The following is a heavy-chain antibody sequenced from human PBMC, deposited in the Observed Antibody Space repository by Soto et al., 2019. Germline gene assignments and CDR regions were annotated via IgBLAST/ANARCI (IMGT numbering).Heavy chain of an antibody. CDR3: ARGQGPFDYDSSGYYSPFDY. CDR2: ISAYNGNT. J-gene: IGHJ4*02. D-gene: IGHD3-22*01. Sequence: QVQLVQSGAEVKKPGASVKVSCKASGYTFTSYGISWVRQAPGQGLEWMGWISAYNGNTNYAQKLQGRVTMTTDTSTSTAYMELRSLSSDDTAVYYCARGQGPFDYDSSGYYSPFDYWGQGTLVTVSS. V-gene: IGHV1-18*01. CDR1: GYTFTSYG.